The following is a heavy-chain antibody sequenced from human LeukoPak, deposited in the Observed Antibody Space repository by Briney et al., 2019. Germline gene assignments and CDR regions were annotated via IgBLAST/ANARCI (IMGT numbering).Heavy chain of an antibody. CDR1: GFFFSTYW. D-gene: IGHD4-17*01. V-gene: IGHV3-74*01. CDR2: LDSDGNSA. Sequence: GGSLRLSCAASGFFFSTYWMHWVRHAPGKGLVWVSRLDSDGNSAYYADSVEGRLTISRDNAKNTLYLQMDSLRAEDTAVYYCARGQYNDYGYFQHWGQGTQVTVSS. CDR3: ARGQYNDYGYFQH. J-gene: IGHJ1*01.